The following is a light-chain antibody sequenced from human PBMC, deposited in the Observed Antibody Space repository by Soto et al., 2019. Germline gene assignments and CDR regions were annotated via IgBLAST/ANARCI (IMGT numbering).Light chain of an antibody. CDR2: EVS. CDR1: SSDVGGYSY. CDR3: TSYTTSTTLL. J-gene: IGLJ2*01. V-gene: IGLV2-14*01. Sequence: QSALTQPASVSGSPGQSITISCTGTSSDVGGYSYVSWYQQHPGKAPKLMIYEVSYRPSGVSNRFSGSKSGNTASLTISGLQPEDEDDYYCTSYTTSTTLLFGGGTKLTVL.